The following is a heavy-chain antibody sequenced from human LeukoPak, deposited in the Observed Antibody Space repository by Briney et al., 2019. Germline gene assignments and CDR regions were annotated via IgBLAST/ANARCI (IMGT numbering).Heavy chain of an antibody. CDR1: GGSISSYY. Sequence: SETLSLTCTVSGGSISSYYWSWIRQPPGKGLEWIGYIYYSGSTNYNPSLKSRVTISVDTSKNQFSLKPSSVTAADTAVYYCARVPLYYDSSGVGWFDPWGQGTLVTVSS. V-gene: IGHV4-59*01. CDR2: IYYSGST. D-gene: IGHD3-22*01. CDR3: ARVPLYYDSSGVGWFDP. J-gene: IGHJ5*02.